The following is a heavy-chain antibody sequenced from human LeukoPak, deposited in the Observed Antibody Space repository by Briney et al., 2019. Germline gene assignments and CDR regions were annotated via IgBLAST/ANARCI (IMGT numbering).Heavy chain of an antibody. Sequence: ASVKVSCKASGYTFTSYYMHWVRQAPGQGLEWMGIINPSGGSTSYAQKFQGRVTMTRDTSTSTVYMELSSLRSEDTAVYYCARPHLNCSSTSCYSYYYYYGMDVWGQGTTVAVSS. CDR2: INPSGGST. CDR1: GYTFTSYY. J-gene: IGHJ6*02. V-gene: IGHV1-46*01. D-gene: IGHD2-2*01. CDR3: ARPHLNCSSTSCYSYYYYYGMDV.